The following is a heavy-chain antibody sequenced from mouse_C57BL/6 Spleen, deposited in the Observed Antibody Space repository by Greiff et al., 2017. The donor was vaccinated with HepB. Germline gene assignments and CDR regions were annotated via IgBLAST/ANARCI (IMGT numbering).Heavy chain of an antibody. V-gene: IGHV5-6*01. CDR2: ISSGGSYT. CDR3: ARHDDYGGNYFDY. Sequence: EVKLVESGGDLVKPGGSLKLSCAASGFTFSSYGMSWVRQTPDKRLERVATISSGGSYTYYPDSVKGRFTISRDNAKNTLYLQMSSLKSEDTAMYYCARHDDYGGNYFDYWGQGTTLTVYS. D-gene: IGHD2-4*01. J-gene: IGHJ2*01. CDR1: GFTFSSYG.